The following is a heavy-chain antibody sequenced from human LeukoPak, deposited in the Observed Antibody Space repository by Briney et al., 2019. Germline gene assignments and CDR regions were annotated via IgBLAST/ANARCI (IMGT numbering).Heavy chain of an antibody. V-gene: IGHV5-51*01. CDR1: GYSFTTYW. Sequence: GESLKISCKGSGYSFTTYWIGWVRQMPGKGLEWMGIIYPGDSDTRYSPSFQGQVTISADKSINTAYLQWSSLKASDTAMYYCARQYSGYDRPFDYWGRGTLVTVSS. D-gene: IGHD5-12*01. CDR2: IYPGDSDT. CDR3: ARQYSGYDRPFDY. J-gene: IGHJ4*02.